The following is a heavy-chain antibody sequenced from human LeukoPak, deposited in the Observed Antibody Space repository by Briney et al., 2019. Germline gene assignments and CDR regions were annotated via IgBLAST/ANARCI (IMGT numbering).Heavy chain of an antibody. CDR1: GGSISSRSYY. CDR2: IHYSGST. J-gene: IGHJ3*02. CDR3: ARLYCSGGNCYGAFDI. D-gene: IGHD2-15*01. Sequence: SETLSLTCTVSGGSISSRSYYWGWLRQPPGKGLEWIGSIHYSGSTYYNPSLKSRLTISVDTSKTQLSLKLSSVTAADTAVYYCARLYCSGGNCYGAFDIWGQGTMVTVSS. V-gene: IGHV4-39*01.